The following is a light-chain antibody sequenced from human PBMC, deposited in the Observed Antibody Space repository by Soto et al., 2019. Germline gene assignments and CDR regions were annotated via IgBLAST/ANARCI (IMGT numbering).Light chain of an antibody. CDR3: QHYGETPIT. CDR2: DAS. Sequence: EIVLTQSPGTLSLSPGERATLSCRASQSVSSSYLAWYQQKPGQAPRLLIYDASNRATGIPARFSGSGSGTDFTLTISRLEPEDFAVYYCQHYGETPITFGLGTRLEI. J-gene: IGKJ5*01. CDR1: QSVSSSY. V-gene: IGKV3-20*01.